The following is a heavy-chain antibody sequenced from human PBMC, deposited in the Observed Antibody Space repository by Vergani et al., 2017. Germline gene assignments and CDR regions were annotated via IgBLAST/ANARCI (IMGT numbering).Heavy chain of an antibody. CDR2: IIPIFGTA. CDR3: ARGATNPDYYYYYYMDV. J-gene: IGHJ6*03. CDR1: GGTFSSYA. V-gene: IGHV1-69*01. D-gene: IGHD5-12*01. Sequence: QVQLVQSGAEVKKPGSSVKVSCKASGGTFSSYAISWVRQAPGQGLEWMGGIIPIFGTANYAQKFQGRVTITADESTSTAYMELSSLRSEDTAVYYWARGATNPDYYYYYYMDVWGKGTTVTVSS.